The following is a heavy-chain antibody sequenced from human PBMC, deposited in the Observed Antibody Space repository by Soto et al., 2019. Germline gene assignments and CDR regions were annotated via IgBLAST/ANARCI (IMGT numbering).Heavy chain of an antibody. J-gene: IGHJ3*02. CDR2: IGGSGGST. D-gene: IGHD4-17*01. CDR1: GFTFSNAW. Sequence: GGSLRLSCSASGFTFSNAWMTWVLQARGKRLGWVSAIGGSGGSTYYPDSVTGRFTISRDNSKNTLYLPMNSLRAEHTAVYYSAKDLQLRWQSADAFNICGKGTMVTV. V-gene: IGHV3-23*01. CDR3: AKDLQLRWQSADAFNI.